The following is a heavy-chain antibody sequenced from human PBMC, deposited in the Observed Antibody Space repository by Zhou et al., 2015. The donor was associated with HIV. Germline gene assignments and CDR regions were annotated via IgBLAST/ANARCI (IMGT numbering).Heavy chain of an antibody. Sequence: QVQLVQSGAEVKKPGSSVKVSCKASGGTFSSYAISWVRQAPGQGLEWMGGIIPIFGTANYAQKFQGRVTITADESTSTAYMELSSLRSEDTAVYYCARDNCTGGVCTPGVYYYYYMDVWGKGTTVTVSS. CDR2: IIPIFGTA. J-gene: IGHJ6*03. V-gene: IGHV1-69*01. D-gene: IGHD2-8*02. CDR3: ARDNCTGGVCTPGVYYYYYMDV. CDR1: GGTFSSYA.